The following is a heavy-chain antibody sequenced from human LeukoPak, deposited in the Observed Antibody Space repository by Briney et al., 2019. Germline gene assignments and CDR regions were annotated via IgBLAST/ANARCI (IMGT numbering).Heavy chain of an antibody. V-gene: IGHV3-21*06. CDR2: ISSKSSYL. CDR1: GFTFNTYS. D-gene: IGHD3-10*01. Sequence: PGGSLRLSCAASGFTFNTYSMNWVRQAPGKGLEWVSSISSKSSYLYYADSVKGRFTISRDNAKNSLYLQMNSLRVEDTAVYYCARSNSGSSDYWGQGTLVSVSS. CDR3: ARSNSGSSDY. J-gene: IGHJ4*02.